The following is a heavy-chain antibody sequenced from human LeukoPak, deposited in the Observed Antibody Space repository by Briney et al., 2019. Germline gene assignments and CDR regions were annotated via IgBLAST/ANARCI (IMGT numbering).Heavy chain of an antibody. J-gene: IGHJ4*02. CDR1: GGSFSGYY. Sequence: PSETLSLTCAVYGGSFSGYYWSWIRQPPGKGLEWIGEINHSGSTNYNPSLKSRVTISVDTSKNQFSLKLSSVTAADTAVYYCARAVIVGAKGLDYWGQGTLVTVSS. V-gene: IGHV4-34*01. D-gene: IGHD1-26*01. CDR3: ARAVIVGAKGLDY. CDR2: INHSGST.